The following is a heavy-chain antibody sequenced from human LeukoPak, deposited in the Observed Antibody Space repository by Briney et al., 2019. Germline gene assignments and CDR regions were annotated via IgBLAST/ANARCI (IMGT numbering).Heavy chain of an antibody. CDR1: GGTFSIYA. J-gene: IGHJ3*02. V-gene: IGHV1-69*13. D-gene: IGHD5-18*01. CDR3: ASKPTQLWLPWGDAFDI. CDR2: IIPIFGTA. Sequence: SVNVSCKASGGTFSIYAISWVRQAPGQGLEMMGGIIPIFGTANYAQKFQGRVTITADESTSTAYMELSSLRSEDTAVYYCASKPTQLWLPWGDAFDIWGQGTMVTVSS.